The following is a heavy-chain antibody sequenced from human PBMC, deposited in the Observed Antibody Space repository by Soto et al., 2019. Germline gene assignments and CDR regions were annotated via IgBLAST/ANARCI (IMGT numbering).Heavy chain of an antibody. CDR1: GFTFSSYE. Sequence: GSLRLSCAASGFTFSSYEMNWVRQAPGKGLEWVSYISSSGSTIYYADSVKGRFTISRDNAKNSLYLQMNSLRAEDTAVYYCAREYSSSVDRSNWFDPWGQGTLVTVSS. V-gene: IGHV3-48*03. CDR2: ISSSGSTI. CDR3: AREYSSSVDRSNWFDP. J-gene: IGHJ5*02. D-gene: IGHD6-6*01.